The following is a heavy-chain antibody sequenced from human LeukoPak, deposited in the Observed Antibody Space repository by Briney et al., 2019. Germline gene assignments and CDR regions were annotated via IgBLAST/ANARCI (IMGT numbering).Heavy chain of an antibody. J-gene: IGHJ3*02. Sequence: ASETLSXXCTVSGGSXXXXXXXWGWXRQXXXXXXXXIGSFYYSGXTYYXXXXXXXVTIXVDTSKNQFSLKLSSVTAADTAVYYCARHLVPALGAFDIWGQRTMVTVSS. CDR3: ARHLVPALGAFDI. CDR1: GGSXXXXXXX. CDR2: FYYSGXT. D-gene: IGHD2-2*01. V-gene: IGHV4-39*01.